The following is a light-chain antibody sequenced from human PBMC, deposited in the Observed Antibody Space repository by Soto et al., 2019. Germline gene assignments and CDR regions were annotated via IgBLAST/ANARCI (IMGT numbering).Light chain of an antibody. J-gene: IGLJ7*01. CDR3: AAWDDSLNVAV. V-gene: IGLV1-36*01. CDR2: YDD. CDR1: TSNIGNNA. Sequence: QSVLTQPPSVSEAPRQRVTISCFGSTSNIGNNAVSWYQQLPGKAPKLLIYYDDLLPSGVSDRFSGSKSGTSASLAISGLQSEDEADYYCAAWDDSLNVAVFGGGTQLTVL.